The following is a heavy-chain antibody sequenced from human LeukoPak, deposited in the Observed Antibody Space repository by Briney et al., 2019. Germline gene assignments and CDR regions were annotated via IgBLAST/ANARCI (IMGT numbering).Heavy chain of an antibody. V-gene: IGHV4-30-4*01. D-gene: IGHD3-3*01. Sequence: PSETLSLTCTVSGGSISSGDYYWSWIRQPPGKGLEWIAYIYHTGSTYYNPSLKSRVTMSVDTSKNQFSLNLSSVTAADTAVYYCASVRSGYHFDYWGQGTLVTVSS. J-gene: IGHJ4*02. CDR2: IYHTGST. CDR1: GGSISSGDYY. CDR3: ASVRSGYHFDY.